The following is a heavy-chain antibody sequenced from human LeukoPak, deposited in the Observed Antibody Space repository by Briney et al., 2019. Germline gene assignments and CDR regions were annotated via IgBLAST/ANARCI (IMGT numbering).Heavy chain of an antibody. V-gene: IGHV3-53*01. Sequence: GGSLRLSCAASGFTVSSSYMSWVRQAQGQGLDWVSVIYSGGSTYYADSVKGRFTISRDSSKNTLCLQMNSLRAEDTAVYYCASLSRTTDAFDIWGQGTMVTVSS. CDR1: GFTVSSSY. CDR2: IYSGGST. CDR3: ASLSRTTDAFDI. J-gene: IGHJ3*02. D-gene: IGHD1-1*01.